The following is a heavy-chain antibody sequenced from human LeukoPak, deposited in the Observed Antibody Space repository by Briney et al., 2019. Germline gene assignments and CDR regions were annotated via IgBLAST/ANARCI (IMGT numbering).Heavy chain of an antibody. CDR2: IRYDGSNK. V-gene: IGHV3-30*02. CDR3: AKDSRANWGSWAFDI. D-gene: IGHD7-27*01. J-gene: IGHJ3*02. Sequence: GGSLRLSCAASGFTFSSYGMHWVRQAPGKGLEWVAFIRYDGSNKYYADSVKGRFTISRDNSKNTLYLQMNSLRAEDTAVYYCAKDSRANWGSWAFDIWGQGTMVTVSS. CDR1: GFTFSSYG.